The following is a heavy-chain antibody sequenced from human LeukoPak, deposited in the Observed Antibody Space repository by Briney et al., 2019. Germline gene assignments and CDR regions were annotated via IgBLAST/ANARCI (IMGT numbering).Heavy chain of an antibody. CDR3: ARDLGSSWSGVY. CDR2: ISSSGSTI. Sequence: GGSLRLSCAASGFTFSDCYMSWIRQAPGKGLEWVSHISSSGSTIYYADSVKGRFTISRDNAKNSLYLRMNSLRAEDTAVYYCARDLGSSWSGVYWGQGTLVTVSS. D-gene: IGHD6-13*01. CDR1: GFTFSDCY. J-gene: IGHJ4*02. V-gene: IGHV3-11*01.